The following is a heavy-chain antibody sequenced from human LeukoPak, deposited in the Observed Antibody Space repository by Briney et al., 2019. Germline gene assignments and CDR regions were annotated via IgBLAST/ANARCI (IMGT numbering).Heavy chain of an antibody. J-gene: IGHJ1*01. CDR3: ARVGDGYTYRNRRGYFQH. CDR1: GYTFTRYD. D-gene: IGHD5-24*01. Sequence: ASVKVSCKASGYTFTRYDINWVRQATGQGLEWMGWMNPNSGNTGYAQKFQGRVTMSRNTSISTAYMELSSLTSEDTAVYYCARVGDGYTYRNRRGYFQHWGQGTLVTVSS. V-gene: IGHV1-8*01. CDR2: MNPNSGNT.